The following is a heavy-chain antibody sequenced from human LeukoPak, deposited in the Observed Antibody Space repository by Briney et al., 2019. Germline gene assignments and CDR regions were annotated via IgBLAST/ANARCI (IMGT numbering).Heavy chain of an antibody. V-gene: IGHV4-59*11. CDR2: ISYIGTT. CDR1: GDSFSSHY. D-gene: IGHD4-17*01. CDR3: ARDLAAVTKGFDI. J-gene: IGHJ3*02. Sequence: TSETLSLTCAVSGDSFSSHYWTWIRQPPGRGLEWIGYISYIGTTNYNPSLKSRVTISIDTSKNQFSLKLSSVTTADTAVYYCARDLAAVTKGFDIWGLGTMVSVSS.